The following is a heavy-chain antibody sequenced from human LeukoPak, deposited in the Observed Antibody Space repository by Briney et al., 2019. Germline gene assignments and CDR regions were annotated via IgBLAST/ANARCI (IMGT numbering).Heavy chain of an antibody. Sequence: SVKVSCKASGGTFSSYAISWVRQAPGQGLEWMGRIIPIFGTANYAQKFQGRVTITTDESTSTAYMELSSPRSEDTAVYYCARARDDYGEYHAFDIWGQGTMVTVSS. CDR2: IIPIFGTA. J-gene: IGHJ3*02. V-gene: IGHV1-69*05. CDR3: ARARDDYGEYHAFDI. CDR1: GGTFSSYA. D-gene: IGHD4-17*01.